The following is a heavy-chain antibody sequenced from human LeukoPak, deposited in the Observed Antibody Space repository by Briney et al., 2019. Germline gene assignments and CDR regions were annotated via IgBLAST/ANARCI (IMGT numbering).Heavy chain of an antibody. CDR1: GFTVSSNY. CDR3: ATSRPYYGSAALSY. J-gene: IGHJ4*02. D-gene: IGHD3-10*01. V-gene: IGHV3-53*01. CDR2: IYSGGST. Sequence: RRSLRLSCAASGFTVSSNYMSWVRQAPGQGLEWVSVIYSGGSTYYADSVKGRFTISRDNSKNTLYLQMNSLRAEDTAVYYCATSRPYYGSAALSYWGQGTLVTVSS.